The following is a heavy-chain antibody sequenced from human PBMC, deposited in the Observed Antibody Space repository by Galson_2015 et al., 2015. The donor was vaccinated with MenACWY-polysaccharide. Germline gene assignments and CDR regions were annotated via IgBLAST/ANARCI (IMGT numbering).Heavy chain of an antibody. CDR1: GFTFSSYW. J-gene: IGHJ3*02. D-gene: IGHD3-3*02. Sequence: SLRLSCAASGFTFSSYWMSWVRQAPGKGLEWVANIKQDGSEKYYVDSVKGRFTISRDNAKNSLYLQMNSLRAEDTAVYYCAKDRVIYAFDIWGQGTMVTVSS. V-gene: IGHV3-7*05. CDR2: IKQDGSEK. CDR3: AKDRVIYAFDI.